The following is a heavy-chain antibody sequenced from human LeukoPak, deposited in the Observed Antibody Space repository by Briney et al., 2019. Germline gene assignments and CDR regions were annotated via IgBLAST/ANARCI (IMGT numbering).Heavy chain of an antibody. CDR2: IIPIFGTA. J-gene: IGHJ4*02. Sequence: ASVKVSCKASGGTFSSYAISWVRQAPGQGPEWMGGIIPIFGTANYAQKFQGRVTITADESTSTAYMELSSLRSEDTAVYYCARDFCSTSCNLGYWGQGTLVTVSS. CDR1: GGTFSSYA. D-gene: IGHD2-2*01. CDR3: ARDFCSTSCNLGY. V-gene: IGHV1-69*13.